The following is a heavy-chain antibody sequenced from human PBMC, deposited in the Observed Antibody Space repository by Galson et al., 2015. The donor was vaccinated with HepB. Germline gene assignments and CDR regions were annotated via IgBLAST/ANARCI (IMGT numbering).Heavy chain of an antibody. CDR1: GFTFSSYS. D-gene: IGHD2-2*01. CDR3: AKDRSDIVVVGEFDY. CDR2: ISGSGGST. V-gene: IGHV3-23*01. J-gene: IGHJ4*02. Sequence: SLRLSCAASGFTFSSYSLNWVRQAPGKGLEWVSAISGSGGSTYYADSVKGRFTISRDNSKNTLYLQMNSLRAEDTAVYYCAKDRSDIVVVGEFDYWAREPWSPSPQ.